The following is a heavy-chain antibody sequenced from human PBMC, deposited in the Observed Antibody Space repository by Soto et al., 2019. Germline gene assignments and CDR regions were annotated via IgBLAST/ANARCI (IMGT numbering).Heavy chain of an antibody. CDR2: ISTDSNYI. Sequence: EVQLVESGGGLVKPGGSLRLSCAASGFTFSSYSMSWVRQAPGKGLEWVSIISTDSNYIFQPDSVKGRFTISRDNAKTSLYLQMDSLRAKDTAVYYCVRDRPPVDTYSGMDVWGQGTTVTVSS. V-gene: IGHV3-21*01. J-gene: IGHJ6*02. CDR1: GFTFSSYS. D-gene: IGHD5-18*01. CDR3: VRDRPPVDTYSGMDV.